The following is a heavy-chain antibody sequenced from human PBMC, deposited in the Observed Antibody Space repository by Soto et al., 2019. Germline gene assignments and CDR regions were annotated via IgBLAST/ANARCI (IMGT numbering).Heavy chain of an antibody. CDR3: AKGPSNTYYYYYYMDV. J-gene: IGHJ6*03. V-gene: IGHV3-30*18. CDR2: ISYDGSNK. D-gene: IGHD4-4*01. Sequence: GGSLRLSCAASGFTFSSYGMHWVRQAPGKGLEWVAVISYDGSNKYYADSVKGRFTISRDNSKNTLYLQMNSLRAEDTAVYYCAKGPSNTYYYYYYMDVWGKGTTVTVSS. CDR1: GFTFSSYG.